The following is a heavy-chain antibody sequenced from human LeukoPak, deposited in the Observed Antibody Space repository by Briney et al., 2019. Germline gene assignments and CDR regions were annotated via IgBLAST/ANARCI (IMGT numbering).Heavy chain of an antibody. CDR3: AGAKAGDYDPPGDF. V-gene: IGHV3-64*01. CDR1: GFNFSTYA. Sequence: GGSLRLSCAASGFNFSTYAMHWVRQAPGKGLEYVSTISSNGGTTYYANSVKGRFTISRDNSKNTLYLQMGSLRAEDMAVYYCAGAKAGDYDPPGDFWGQGTLVTVSS. J-gene: IGHJ4*02. D-gene: IGHD4-17*01. CDR2: ISSNGGTT.